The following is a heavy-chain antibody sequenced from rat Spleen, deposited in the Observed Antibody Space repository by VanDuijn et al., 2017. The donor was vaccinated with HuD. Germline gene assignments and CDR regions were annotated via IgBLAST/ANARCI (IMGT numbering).Heavy chain of an antibody. CDR2: ISYGDSYGHSST. V-gene: IGHV5-29*01. CDR1: GFTFSDYG. CDR3: ATHWELDYFDY. D-gene: IGHD5-1*01. J-gene: IGHJ2*01. Sequence: EVQMVESGGGLVQPGRSLKLSCAASGFTFSDYGMAWVRQAPTKGLEWVATISYGDSYGHSSTYYRDSVKGRFTISRDNAQRTLYLQMDSLRSEDTATYYCATHWELDYFDYWGQGVMVTVSS.